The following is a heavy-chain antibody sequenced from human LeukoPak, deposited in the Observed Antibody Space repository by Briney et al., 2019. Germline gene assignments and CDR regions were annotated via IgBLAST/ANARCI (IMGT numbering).Heavy chain of an antibody. D-gene: IGHD3-16*02. J-gene: IGHJ4*02. CDR2: ISSSGSTI. CDR3: AKSGGGLRLGELSFSPIDY. Sequence: GGSLRLSCAASGFTFSSYEMNWVRQAPGKGLEWVSYISSSGSTIYYADSVKGRFTISRDNAKNSLYLQMNSLRAEDTAVYYCAKSGGGLRLGELSFSPIDYWGQGTLVTVSS. V-gene: IGHV3-48*03. CDR1: GFTFSSYE.